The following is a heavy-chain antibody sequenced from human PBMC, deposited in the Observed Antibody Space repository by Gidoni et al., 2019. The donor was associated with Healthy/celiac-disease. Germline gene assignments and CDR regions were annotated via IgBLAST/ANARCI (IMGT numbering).Heavy chain of an antibody. D-gene: IGHD7-27*01. V-gene: IGHV3-23*01. J-gene: IGHJ3*02. CDR3: AKVTGDQRGFVGAFDI. Sequence: EVQLLESGGGLVQPGGSLRLSCAASGFTFSSYAMSWVRQAPGKGLEWVSGISGSGGSTYYADSVKGRFTISRDNSKNTLYLKMNSLRAEDTAVYYCAKVTGDQRGFVGAFDIWGQGTMVTVSS. CDR2: ISGSGGST. CDR1: GFTFSSYA.